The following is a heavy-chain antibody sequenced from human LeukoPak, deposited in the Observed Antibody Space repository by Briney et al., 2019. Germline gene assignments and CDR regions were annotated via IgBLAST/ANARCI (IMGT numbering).Heavy chain of an antibody. CDR3: ARDGYYADWYFDL. J-gene: IGHJ2*01. CDR1: GYPFTGYY. V-gene: IGHV1-2*02. D-gene: IGHD2-2*01. CDR2: INPDSGGT. Sequence: ASVKVSCKASGYPFTGYYMHWVRQAPGQGLEWMGWINPDSGGTNYAQKFQGRVTMTRDTSISTAYMELSRLRSDDTAVYYCARDGYYADWYFDLWGRGTLVTVSS.